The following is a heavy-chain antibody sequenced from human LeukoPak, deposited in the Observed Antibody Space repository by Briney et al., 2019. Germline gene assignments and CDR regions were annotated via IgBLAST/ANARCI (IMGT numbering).Heavy chain of an antibody. J-gene: IGHJ4*02. CDR2: ISGSGGST. D-gene: IGHD6-13*01. CDR1: GFTFNNYA. Sequence: GGSLRLSCAASGFTFNNYAMNWVRQAPGKGLEWVSAISGSGGSTYYADSVKGRFTISRDNSKNTLYLQMNSLRAEDTAVYYCAKVISSSWYYFDYWGQGTLVTVSS. V-gene: IGHV3-23*01. CDR3: AKVISSSWYYFDY.